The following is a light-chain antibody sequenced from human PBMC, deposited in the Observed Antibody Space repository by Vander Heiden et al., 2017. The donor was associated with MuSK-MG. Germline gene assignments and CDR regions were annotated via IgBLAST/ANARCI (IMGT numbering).Light chain of an antibody. CDR2: GAS. CDR1: QSVSSSY. CDR3: QQDSSSPIT. Sequence: EIVLTQSPGTLSLSPGERVTLACRASQSVSSSYLAWYQQKPGQAPRLLIYGASSRATGIPDRFSGSGSGTDFTLTISRLEPEDSAVYYCQQDSSSPITFGGGTKVDIK. J-gene: IGKJ4*01. V-gene: IGKV3-20*01.